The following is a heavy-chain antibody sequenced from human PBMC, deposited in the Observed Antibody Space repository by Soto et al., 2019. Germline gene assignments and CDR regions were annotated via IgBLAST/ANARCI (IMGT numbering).Heavy chain of an antibody. V-gene: IGHV1-2*02. CDR3: AKGGAIVAAGTRVYLYNAMDV. CDR1: GYTFIGYY. J-gene: IGHJ6*02. D-gene: IGHD1-26*01. Sequence: QVQLVQSGTEVKRPGDSVKVSCKASGYTFIGYYVHWVRQAPGQGLEWMGWINPNSGDTYLAQRFQGRVTMNRDTSIGTAYMELRGLTSDDTAEYYCAKGGAIVAAGTRVYLYNAMDVWGQGTTVTVSS. CDR2: INPNSGDT.